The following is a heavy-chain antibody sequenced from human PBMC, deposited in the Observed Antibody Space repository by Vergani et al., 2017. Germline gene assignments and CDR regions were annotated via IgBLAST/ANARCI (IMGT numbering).Heavy chain of an antibody. V-gene: IGHV1-8*01. CDR3: ARRGGLWSGYFSYNWFDP. D-gene: IGHD3-3*01. Sequence: QVQLVQSGAEVKKPGASVKVSCKASGYTFTSYDINWVRQATGQGLEWMGWMNPNSGNTGYAQKFQGRFTMTRNTSISTAYMELSSLRSEDTAVYYCARRGGLWSGYFSYNWFDPGGQGTLVTVSS. CDR2: MNPNSGNT. J-gene: IGHJ5*02. CDR1: GYTFTSYD.